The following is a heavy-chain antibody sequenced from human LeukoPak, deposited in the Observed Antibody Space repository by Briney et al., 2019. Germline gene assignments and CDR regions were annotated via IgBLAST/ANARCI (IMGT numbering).Heavy chain of an antibody. CDR1: GGSISSSSYY. V-gene: IGHV4-61*01. CDR2: IYYSGST. D-gene: IGHD6-13*01. Sequence: PSETLSLTCTVSGGSISSSSYYWSWIRQPPGKGLEWIGYIYYSGSTNYNPSLKSRVTISVDTSKNQFSLKLSSVTAADTAVYYCARFSGREQQLELRYSFDYWGQGTLVTVSS. J-gene: IGHJ4*02. CDR3: ARFSGREQQLELRYSFDY.